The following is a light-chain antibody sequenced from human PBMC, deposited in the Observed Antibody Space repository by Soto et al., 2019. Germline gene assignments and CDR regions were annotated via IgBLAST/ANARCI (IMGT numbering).Light chain of an antibody. Sequence: DYQVTQSPSTLSASVGDRVTITCRASQNIYTWLAWYQQKPGKGPNLLIYAASSLESGVPSRFSGSGSGTDFTLTISSLQPEDFATYYCQQADSFPQTFGQGTKVDIK. CDR1: QNIYTW. J-gene: IGKJ1*01. CDR3: QQADSFPQT. V-gene: IGKV1-12*01. CDR2: AAS.